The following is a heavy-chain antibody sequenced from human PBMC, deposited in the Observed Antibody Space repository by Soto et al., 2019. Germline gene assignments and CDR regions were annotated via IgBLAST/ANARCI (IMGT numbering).Heavy chain of an antibody. CDR3: ARSYCSSTSCYVPGEYYFDY. D-gene: IGHD2-2*01. CDR1: GFTFSSYW. V-gene: IGHV3-7*01. CDR2: IKQDGSEK. Sequence: GGSLRLSCAASGFTFSSYWMSWVRQAPGKGLEWVANIKQDGSEKYYVDSVKGRFTISRDNAKNSLYLQMNSLRAEDTAVYYCARSYCSSTSCYVPGEYYFDYWGQGTLVTVSS. J-gene: IGHJ4*02.